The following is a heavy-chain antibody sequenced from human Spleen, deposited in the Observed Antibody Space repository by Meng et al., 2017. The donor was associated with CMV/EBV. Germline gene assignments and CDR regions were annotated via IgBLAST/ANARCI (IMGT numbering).Heavy chain of an antibody. J-gene: IGHJ5*01. CDR2: ISAYNGNT. CDR3: ATTRVGITDSGEAIIEAFDS. Sequence: ASVKVSCKASGYTFTGYYMHWVRQAPGQGLEWMGWISAYNGNTNYAQKLQGRVTMTTDTSTSTAYMELRSLRSDDTAVYYCATTRVGITDSGEAIIEAFDSWGQGALVTVSS. D-gene: IGHD3-3*01. V-gene: IGHV1-18*04. CDR1: GYTFTGYY.